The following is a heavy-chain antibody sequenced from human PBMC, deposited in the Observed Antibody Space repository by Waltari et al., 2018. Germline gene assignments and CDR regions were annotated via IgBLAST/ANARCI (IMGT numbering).Heavy chain of an antibody. Sequence: EVQLLESGGGLVQPGGSLRLSCAASGFTFSNYAMNWVRQAPGKWLEWVSTICSSGTNTYYADSGKGRFTISRDNSMNTLYLQMNSLRAEDTAIYYCAKYQQRLGEGSWGQGTLVTVSS. D-gene: IGHD6-13*01. J-gene: IGHJ5*02. V-gene: IGHV3-23*01. CDR1: GFTFSNYA. CDR3: AKYQQRLGEGS. CDR2: ICSSGTNT.